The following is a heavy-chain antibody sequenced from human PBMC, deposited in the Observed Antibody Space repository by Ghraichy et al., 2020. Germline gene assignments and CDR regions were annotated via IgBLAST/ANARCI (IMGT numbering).Heavy chain of an antibody. J-gene: IGHJ6*03. V-gene: IGHV4-4*07. D-gene: IGHD2-2*01. Sequence: SETLSLTCTVSGGSISSYYWSWIRQPAGKGLEWIGRIYTSGSTNYNPSLKSRVTMSVDTSKNQFSLKLSSVTAADTAVYYCARGEVVPAAMGYHYYYYMDVWGKGTTVTVSS. CDR2: IYTSGST. CDR1: GGSISSYY. CDR3: ARGEVVPAAMGYHYYYYMDV.